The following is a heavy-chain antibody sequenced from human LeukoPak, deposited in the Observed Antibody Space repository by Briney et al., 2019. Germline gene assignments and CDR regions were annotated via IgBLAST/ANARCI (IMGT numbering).Heavy chain of an antibody. CDR1: GFTFSDYY. V-gene: IGHV3-11*06. CDR3: ARDLPRLGATNYYGMDV. CDR2: ISSSSSYT. D-gene: IGHD1-26*01. J-gene: IGHJ6*02. Sequence: GGSLRLSCAASGFTFSDYYMSWIRQAPGEGLEWVSYISSSSSYTNYADSVKGRFTISRDNAKNSLYLQMNSLRAEDTAVYYCARDLPRLGATNYYGMDVWGQGTTVTVSS.